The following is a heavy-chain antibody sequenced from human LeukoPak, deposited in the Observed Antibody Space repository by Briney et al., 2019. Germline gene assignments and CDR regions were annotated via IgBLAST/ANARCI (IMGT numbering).Heavy chain of an antibody. CDR2: ISYDGSNK. Sequence: PGGSLRLSCAASGFTFSYYGLHWVRQGPGKGLEWVAVISYDGSNKYYADSVKGRFTISRDNSRNTLFLQMNSLRAEDTAVYYCAKDKTAVAGPEFFQHWGQGTLVTVSS. CDR1: GFTFSYYG. J-gene: IGHJ1*01. V-gene: IGHV3-30*18. CDR3: AKDKTAVAGPEFFQH. D-gene: IGHD6-19*01.